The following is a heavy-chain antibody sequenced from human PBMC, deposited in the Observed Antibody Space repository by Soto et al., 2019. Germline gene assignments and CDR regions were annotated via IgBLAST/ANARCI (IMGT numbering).Heavy chain of an antibody. CDR1: GFTFSSYG. CDR2: IWYDGSNK. J-gene: IGHJ3*02. Sequence: QVQLVESGGGVVQPGRSLRLSCAASGFTFSSYGMQWVRQAPGKGLEWVAVIWYDGSNKYYADSVKGRFTISRDNSKNTLYLQMNSLRAEDTAVYYCARERTGNAFDIWGQGTMVTVSS. V-gene: IGHV3-33*01. D-gene: IGHD3-10*01. CDR3: ARERTGNAFDI.